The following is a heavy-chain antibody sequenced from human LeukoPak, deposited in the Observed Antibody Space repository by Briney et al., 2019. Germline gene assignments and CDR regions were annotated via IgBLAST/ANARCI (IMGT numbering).Heavy chain of an antibody. CDR2: IIPIFGTA. Sequence: SVKVSCKASGGTFSSYAISWVRQAPGQGLEWMEGIIPIFGTANYAQKFQGRVTITADESTSTAYMELSSLRSEDTAVYYCARDIPGAYYGMDIWGQGTTVTVSS. D-gene: IGHD1-26*01. J-gene: IGHJ6*02. CDR1: GGTFSSYA. V-gene: IGHV1-69*13. CDR3: ARDIPGAYYGMDI.